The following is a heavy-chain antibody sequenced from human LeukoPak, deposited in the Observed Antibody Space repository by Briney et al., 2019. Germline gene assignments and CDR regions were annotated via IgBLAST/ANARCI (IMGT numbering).Heavy chain of an antibody. J-gene: IGHJ4*02. V-gene: IGHV3-53*01. CDR3: ARGYIWSSRGGFDY. Sequence: GGSLRLSCVASGFTVNHIYMNWVRQAPGKGLEWVSAIYSAGATNYADSVRGRFTISRDISQNTLYLQMDGLRAEDTAVYYCARGYIWSSRGGFDYWGQGTLVTVSS. CDR2: IYSAGAT. D-gene: IGHD1-20*01. CDR1: GFTVNHIY.